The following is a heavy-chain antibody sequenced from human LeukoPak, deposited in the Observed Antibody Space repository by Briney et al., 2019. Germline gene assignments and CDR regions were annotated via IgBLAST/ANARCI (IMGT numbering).Heavy chain of an antibody. J-gene: IGHJ3*02. D-gene: IGHD6-6*01. CDR3: ARTARPWDIALGPNDAFDI. CDR1: GYTFIGYY. CDR2: INPSSGVT. Sequence: GASVKVSCKASGYTFIGYYMHWVRQAPGQGLEWMGWINPSSGVTNYAQKFQGRVTMTRDMSTSTVYMELSSLRSEDTAVYYCARTARPWDIALGPNDAFDIWGQGTMVTVSS. V-gene: IGHV1-2*02.